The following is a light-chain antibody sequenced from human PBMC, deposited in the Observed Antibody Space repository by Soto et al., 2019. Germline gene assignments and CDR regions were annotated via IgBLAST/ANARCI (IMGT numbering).Light chain of an antibody. V-gene: IGKV3-15*01. CDR1: QRVSSK. CDR2: GAS. CDR3: QQYNSWLWT. Sequence: EIVMTQSRATLSVSPGEGATLSCRASQRVSSKLAWYQQKPGQAPRLLIYGASTRATGIPARFSGSGSGTEFTLIISSLQSEDSAVYYCQQYNSWLWTFGQGTKVDIK. J-gene: IGKJ1*01.